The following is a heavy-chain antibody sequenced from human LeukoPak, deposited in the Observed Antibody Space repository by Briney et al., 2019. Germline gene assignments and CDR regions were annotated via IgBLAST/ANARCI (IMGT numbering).Heavy chain of an antibody. CDR1: GGSISSYY. CDR2: IYASGTT. CDR3: ARDRNGGYFDY. D-gene: IGHD3-10*01. V-gene: IGHV4-4*07. Sequence: SETLSLTCTVSGGSISSYYWSWIRQPPGKGLEWIGRIYASGTTNYNPSLKSRVSMSVDTSKNLLSLNLSSVTAADTAVYYCARDRNGGYFDYWGQGTLVAVSS. J-gene: IGHJ4*02.